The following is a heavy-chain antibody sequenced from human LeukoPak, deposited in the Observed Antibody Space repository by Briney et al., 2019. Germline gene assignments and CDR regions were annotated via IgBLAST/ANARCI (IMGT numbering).Heavy chain of an antibody. CDR3: ARHRYYYRSGCYYGAPYYMDV. V-gene: IGHV4-39*01. J-gene: IGHJ6*03. D-gene: IGHD3-10*01. CDR2: IYYSGST. CDR1: GGSISSSSYY. Sequence: SETLSLTCTVSGGSISSSSYYWGWIRQPPGKGLEWIGSIYYSGSTYYNPSLKSRVTISVDTSKNQFSLKLSSVTAADTAVYYRARHRYYYRSGCYYGAPYYMDVWGKGTTVTISS.